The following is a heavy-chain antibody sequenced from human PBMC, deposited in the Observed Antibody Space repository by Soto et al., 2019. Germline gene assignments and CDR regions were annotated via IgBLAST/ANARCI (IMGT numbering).Heavy chain of an antibody. CDR2: INHSGST. Sequence: QVQLQQWGAGLLKPSETLSLTCAVYGGSFSNYYWSWIRQPPGKGLEWIGEINHSGSTNYNPSLKSRVTISVDTSKTQFSLNLSSVTAADTAVYYCARGGRQQLLVRQYFQHWGQGTLVTVSS. CDR3: ARGGRQQLLVRQYFQH. CDR1: GGSFSNYY. V-gene: IGHV4-34*01. D-gene: IGHD6-13*01. J-gene: IGHJ1*01.